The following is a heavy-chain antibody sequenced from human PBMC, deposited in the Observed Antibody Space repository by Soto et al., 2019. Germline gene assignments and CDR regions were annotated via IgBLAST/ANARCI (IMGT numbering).Heavy chain of an antibody. CDR2: IYYSGST. CDR1: GGSISSSSYY. J-gene: IGHJ4*02. V-gene: IGHV4-39*07. D-gene: IGHD6-13*01. Sequence: PSETLSLTCTVSGGSISSSSYYWGWIRQPPGKGLEWIGSIYYSGSTYYNPSLKSRVTISVDTSKNQFSLKLSSVTAAVTAVYFCARRGLAAGPYYFDYWGQGTLVTVSS. CDR3: ARRGLAAGPYYFDY.